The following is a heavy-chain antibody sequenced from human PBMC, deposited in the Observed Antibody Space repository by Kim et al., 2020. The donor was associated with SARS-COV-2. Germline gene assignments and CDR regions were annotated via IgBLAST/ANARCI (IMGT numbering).Heavy chain of an antibody. CDR3: AASRREPTIFGVVIRREFDY. V-gene: IGHV4-34*01. CDR2: INHSGST. Sequence: SETLSLTCAVYGGSFSGYYWSWIRQPPGKGLEWIGEINHSGSTNYNPSLKSRVTISVDTSKNQFSLKLSSVTAADTAVYHCAASRREPTIFGVVIRREFDYWGQGTLVTVSS. CDR1: GGSFSGYY. J-gene: IGHJ4*02. D-gene: IGHD3-3*01.